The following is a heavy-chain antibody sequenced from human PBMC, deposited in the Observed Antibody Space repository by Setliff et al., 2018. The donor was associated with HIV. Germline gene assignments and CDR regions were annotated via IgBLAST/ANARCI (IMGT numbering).Heavy chain of an antibody. CDR3: ARILLYDSSAYFVNAFDI. Sequence: LSLTCTVSGGSVSSGSNYWSWIRQPAGKGLEWIGHIYTSGSTNYNPSLKSRVTISVDTSKNQFYLKLSSVTAADTAVYYCARILLYDSSAYFVNAFDIWGQGTVVTVSS. D-gene: IGHD3-22*01. CDR2: IYTSGST. J-gene: IGHJ3*02. V-gene: IGHV4-61*09. CDR1: GGSVSSGSNY.